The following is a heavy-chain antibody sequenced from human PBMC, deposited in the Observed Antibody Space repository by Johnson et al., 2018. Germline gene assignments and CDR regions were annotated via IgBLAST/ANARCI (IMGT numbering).Heavy chain of an antibody. J-gene: IGHJ3*02. Sequence: QVQLVQSGGGLVEPGGSLRLSCAASGFTFSSYGMHWVRQAPGKGLEWVAVIWYDGSNKYYADSVKGRFTISRDNSKNTLDLQMNSLRDEDTAVYYCARGGYSYGDDAFDIWGQGTMVTVSS. CDR3: ARGGYSYGDDAFDI. V-gene: IGHV3-33*08. CDR2: IWYDGSNK. CDR1: GFTFSSYG. D-gene: IGHD5-18*01.